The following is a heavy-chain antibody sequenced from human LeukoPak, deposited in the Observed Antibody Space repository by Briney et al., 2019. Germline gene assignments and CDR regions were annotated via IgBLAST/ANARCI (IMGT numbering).Heavy chain of an antibody. J-gene: IGHJ4*02. D-gene: IGHD3-10*01. CDR3: ARVRFGELDNDY. CDR2: INPSSGGT. CDR1: GYTFTGYY. Sequence: EASVKVSCKASGYTFTGYYMHWVRQAPGQGLEWMGWINPSSGGTNYAQKFQGRVTMTRDTSISTAYMELSRLRSDDTAVYYCARVRFGELDNDYWGQGTLVTVSS. V-gene: IGHV1-2*02.